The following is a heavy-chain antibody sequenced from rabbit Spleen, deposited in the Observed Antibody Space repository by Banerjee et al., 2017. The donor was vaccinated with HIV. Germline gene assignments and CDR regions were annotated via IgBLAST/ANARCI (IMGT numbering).Heavy chain of an antibody. Sequence: QSLEESGGDLVKPGASLTLTCTASGFSSSSVYWIYWVRQAPGKGLEWIGTIFGGSTGTIDYASWAKGRFAISKTSSTVDLKMTSLTAADTATYFCARESFSNWDLWGPGTLVTVS. CDR3: ARESFSNWDL. CDR1: GFSSSSVYW. D-gene: IGHD7-1*01. J-gene: IGHJ4*01. CDR2: IFGGSTGTI. V-gene: IGHV1S40*01.